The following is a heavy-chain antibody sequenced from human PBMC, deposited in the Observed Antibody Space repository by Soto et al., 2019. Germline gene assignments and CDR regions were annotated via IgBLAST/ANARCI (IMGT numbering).Heavy chain of an antibody. V-gene: IGHV4-59*01. Sequence: SETLSLTCTVSGGSISSYYWSWLRQPPGKGLAWIGYIYYSLSTHYNPSLKSRVTISVDTSKNQFSLKLSSVTAADTAVYYCARVTDYYDSSGYYFDFYYFDYWGQGTLVTVSS. CDR2: IYYSLST. CDR3: ARVTDYYDSSGYYFDFYYFDY. CDR1: GGSISSYY. J-gene: IGHJ4*02. D-gene: IGHD3-22*01.